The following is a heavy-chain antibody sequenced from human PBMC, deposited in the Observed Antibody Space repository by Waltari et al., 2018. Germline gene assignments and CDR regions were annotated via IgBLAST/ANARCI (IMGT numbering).Heavy chain of an antibody. Sequence: EAQLVESGGGLVQPGGSLRLSCAASGFTFSSYSMNWVRQAPGKGLEWVSYISSSSSTIYYADSVKGRFTISRDNAKNSLYLQMNSLRAEDTAVYYCARKAPRGLLYYMDVWGKGTTVTISS. D-gene: IGHD1-26*01. CDR1: GFTFSSYS. CDR2: ISSSSSTI. CDR3: ARKAPRGLLYYMDV. J-gene: IGHJ6*03. V-gene: IGHV3-48*04.